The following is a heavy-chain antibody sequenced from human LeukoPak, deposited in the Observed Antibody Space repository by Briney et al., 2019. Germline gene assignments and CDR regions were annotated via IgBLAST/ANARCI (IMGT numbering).Heavy chain of an antibody. V-gene: IGHV4-59*08. J-gene: IGHJ4*02. CDR3: ARRRTDYYDRSGYYDY. D-gene: IGHD3-22*01. CDR2: IYYSGST. Sequence: SETLSLTCTVSGGSISSYYWSWIRQPPGKGLEWIGYIYYSGSTNYNPSLKSRVTISVDTSKNQFSLKLTSVTAADTAVYYCARRRTDYYDRSGYYDYWGQGTLVTVSS. CDR1: GGSISSYY.